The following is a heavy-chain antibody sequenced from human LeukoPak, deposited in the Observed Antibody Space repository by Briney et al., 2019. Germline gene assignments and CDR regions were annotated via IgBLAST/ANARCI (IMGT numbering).Heavy chain of an antibody. CDR1: GFSFSNTW. J-gene: IGHJ5*02. Sequence: PGGSLRLSCAASGFSFSNTWMNWVRQAPGKGLEWVGRIKSKTDGGTTDYAAPVKGRFTISRDDSKKSLYLQMNSLKTEDTAVYYCSTDGDRKLLWFGELGGQNWLAPWGQGTLVTVSS. CDR3: STDGDRKLLWFGELGGQNWLAP. D-gene: IGHD3-10*01. V-gene: IGHV3-15*01. CDR2: IKSKTDGGTT.